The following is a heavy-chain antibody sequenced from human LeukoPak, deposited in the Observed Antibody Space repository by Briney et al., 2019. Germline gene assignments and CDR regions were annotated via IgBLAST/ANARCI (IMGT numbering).Heavy chain of an antibody. D-gene: IGHD3-10*01. Sequence: GGSLRLSCAASGFTFSSYWMSWVRQASGKGLEWVANIKQDGSAKNYGDSVKGRFTISRDNAKNSLYLQMNSLRAGDTAVYYCARSPPGSQGAFDIWGQGTMVTVSS. J-gene: IGHJ3*02. CDR3: ARSPPGSQGAFDI. V-gene: IGHV3-7*01. CDR1: GFTFSSYW. CDR2: IKQDGSAK.